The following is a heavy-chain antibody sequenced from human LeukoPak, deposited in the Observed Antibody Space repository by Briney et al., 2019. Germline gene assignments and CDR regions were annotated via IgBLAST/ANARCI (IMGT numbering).Heavy chain of an antibody. D-gene: IGHD2-15*01. Sequence: SGPTLVNXTQTLTVTCSVSGFSLTTNGVRVGWIRQPPGKAPEWLGLIYWDDDKDYSPSLKSRLTITRDTSKNQVVLTMNNMEPVDTGTYYCAHSFSWDPSPYFDYWGQGTLVTVSS. CDR3: AHSFSWDPSPYFDY. CDR2: IYWDDDK. V-gene: IGHV2-5*02. CDR1: GFSLTTNGVR. J-gene: IGHJ4*02.